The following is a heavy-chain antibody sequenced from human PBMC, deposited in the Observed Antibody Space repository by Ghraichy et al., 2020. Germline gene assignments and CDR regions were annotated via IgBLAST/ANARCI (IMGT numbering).Heavy chain of an antibody. CDR3: AKALLFCSGGGCLSLHPFDF. CDR1: GYTFTGYY. D-gene: IGHD2-15*01. Sequence: ASVKVSCKASGYTFTGYYIHWVRQAPGQGLEWMGWINPNSGGTNYAQKFQGRVTMTRDTSISTAYMELSSLRSDDTAVYYCAKALLFCSGGGCLSLHPFDFWGQGTLVTVSS. V-gene: IGHV1-2*02. J-gene: IGHJ4*02. CDR2: INPNSGGT.